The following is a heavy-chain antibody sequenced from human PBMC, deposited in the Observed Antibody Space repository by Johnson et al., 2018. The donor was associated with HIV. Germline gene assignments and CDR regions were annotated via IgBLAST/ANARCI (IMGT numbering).Heavy chain of an antibody. D-gene: IGHD6-6*01. CDR1: GFTFSSYA. J-gene: IGHJ3*02. Sequence: EQLEESGGGVVQPGRSLRLSCAASGFTFSSYAMSWVRQAPGKGLEWVSAISGSGGSTYYADSVKGRFTISRDNSKNTLYLQMNSLRAEDTAVYFCARVRRQLVRLSAFDIWGQGTLVTVSS. CDR2: ISGSGGST. V-gene: IGHV3-23*04. CDR3: ARVRRQLVRLSAFDI.